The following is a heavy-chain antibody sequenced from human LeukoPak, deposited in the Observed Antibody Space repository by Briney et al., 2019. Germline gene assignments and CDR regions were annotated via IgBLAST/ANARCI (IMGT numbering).Heavy chain of an antibody. CDR2: IRYDGSNK. V-gene: IGHV3-30*02. Sequence: GGSLRLSCAASGFTFSSYGMHWVRQAPGKGLEWVAFIRYDGSNKYYGDSVKGRFTISRDNSKNTLYLQMNSLRAEDTAVYYCAKDLAYWGSNYYYYGMDVWGQGTTVTVSS. CDR3: AKDLAYWGSNYYYYGMDV. D-gene: IGHD7-27*01. CDR1: GFTFSSYG. J-gene: IGHJ6*02.